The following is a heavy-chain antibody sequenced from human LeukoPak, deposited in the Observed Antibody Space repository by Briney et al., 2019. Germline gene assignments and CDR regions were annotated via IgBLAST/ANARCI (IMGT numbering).Heavy chain of an antibody. CDR3: ARDLDYYGSGKYYFDY. CDR2: INPSGGST. J-gene: IGHJ4*02. Sequence: GASVKVSCKASRYTFTSYYIHWVRQAPGQGLEWVGTINPSGGSTTYAQKFQGRVTMTRDTSTSTVYMELSSLRSEDTAVYYCARDLDYYGSGKYYFDYWGQGTLVTVSS. D-gene: IGHD3-10*01. V-gene: IGHV1-46*01. CDR1: RYTFTSYY.